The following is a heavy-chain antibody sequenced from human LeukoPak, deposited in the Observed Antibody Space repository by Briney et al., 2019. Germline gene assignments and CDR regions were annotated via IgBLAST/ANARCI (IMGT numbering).Heavy chain of an antibody. J-gene: IGHJ4*02. CDR3: AREGIRQWLVRGYFDY. D-gene: IGHD6-19*01. CDR1: GGTFSSYG. Sequence: ASVKVSCKASGGTFSSYGISWVRQAPGQGLEWMGGIIPIFGTTNYTQKFQGRVTITTDESSSTAYMELSSLRSEDTAVYYCAREGIRQWLVRGYFDYWGQGTLVTVSS. V-gene: IGHV1-69*05. CDR2: IIPIFGTT.